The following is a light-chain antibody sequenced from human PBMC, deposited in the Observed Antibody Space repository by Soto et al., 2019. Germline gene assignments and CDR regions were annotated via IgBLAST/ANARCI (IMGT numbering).Light chain of an antibody. CDR2: GAS. CDR1: QSVSTNY. CDR3: HQYGSTPFT. J-gene: IGKJ3*01. V-gene: IGKV3-20*01. Sequence: EIVLTQSPGTLSLSPGDRATLSCRASQSVSTNYLAWYQQSLGQAPRLLIYGASSRATGIPDRFSGNGSGTDVTLTISRLEPEDFAVYHCHQYGSTPFTFGPGTKVDI.